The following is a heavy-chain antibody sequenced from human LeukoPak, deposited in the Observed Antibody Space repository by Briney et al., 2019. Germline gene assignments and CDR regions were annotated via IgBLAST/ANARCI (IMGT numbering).Heavy chain of an antibody. V-gene: IGHV1-69*13. CDR2: IIPIFGTA. CDR1: GYTFTSYD. CDR3: ARAPYDSSGYSLLNY. Sequence: GASVKVSCKASGYTFTSYDINWVRQAPGQGLEWMGGIIPIFGTANYAQKFQGRVTITADESTSTAYMELSSLRSEDTAVYYCARAPYDSSGYSLLNYWGQGTLVTVSS. J-gene: IGHJ4*02. D-gene: IGHD3-22*01.